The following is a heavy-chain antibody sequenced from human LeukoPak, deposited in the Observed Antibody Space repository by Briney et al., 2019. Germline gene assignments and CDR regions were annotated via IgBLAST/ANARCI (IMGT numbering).Heavy chain of an antibody. CDR1: GGSISSYY. CDR2: GYYSGST. Sequence: SETLSLTCSVSGGSISSYYWSWIRQPPGKGLEWIGYGYYSGSTKYNPSLKSRVTISVDTSNNQFSLRLNSVTAADTAVYYCAREEGAFDYWGQGTLVTVSS. CDR3: AREEGAFDY. J-gene: IGHJ4*02. V-gene: IGHV4-59*08. D-gene: IGHD1-26*01.